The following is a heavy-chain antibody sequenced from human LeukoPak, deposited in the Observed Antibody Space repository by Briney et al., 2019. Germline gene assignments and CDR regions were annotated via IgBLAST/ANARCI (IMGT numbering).Heavy chain of an antibody. CDR2: IKQDGSEK. D-gene: IGHD3-22*01. V-gene: IGHV3-7*03. J-gene: IGHJ5*02. CDR3: ARVAPPSYSSGRLLTPPWFDP. CDR1: EFTFSTYL. Sequence: GGSLRLSCAASEFTFSTYLMTWVRQAPGKGLEWVANIKQDGSEKYYADSVRGRFTISRDDGKKSLYLQMNSLRVDDTAVYYCARVAPPSYSSGRLLTPPWFDPWGQGTLVTVSS.